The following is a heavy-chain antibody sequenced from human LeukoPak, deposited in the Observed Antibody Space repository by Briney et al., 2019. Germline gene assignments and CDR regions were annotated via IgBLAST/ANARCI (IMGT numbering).Heavy chain of an antibody. J-gene: IGHJ4*02. V-gene: IGHV3-48*02. CDR1: GFTFGDHA. Sequence: PGGSLRLSCTASGFTFGDHAMTWARQVPGKGLEWISYISLGNSTMFYADSVKGRFTISRDNAKNSLYLQMNSLRDDDTAVYYCARVGNGRSWDYWGQGTLVSVSS. CDR3: ARVGNGRSWDY. CDR2: ISLGNSTM. D-gene: IGHD2-15*01.